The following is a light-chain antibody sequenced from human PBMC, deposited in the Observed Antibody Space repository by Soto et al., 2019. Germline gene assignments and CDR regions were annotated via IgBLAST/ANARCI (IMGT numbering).Light chain of an antibody. V-gene: IGKV3-11*01. CDR3: QRRSNWPYT. Sequence: EIVLTQSPATLSLSPGERATLSCRASQSVSSYLAWYQQKPGQAPRLLIYDASSRATGIPARFSGSGSGTDFTLPISRLEPEDFAVYYCQRRSNWPYTFGQGTKLEIK. J-gene: IGKJ2*01. CDR1: QSVSSY. CDR2: DAS.